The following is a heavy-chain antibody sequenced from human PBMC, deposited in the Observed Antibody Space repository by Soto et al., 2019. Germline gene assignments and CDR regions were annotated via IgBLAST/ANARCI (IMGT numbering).Heavy chain of an antibody. D-gene: IGHD2-2*02. CDR3: ARQLVVPAAIVSYGMDV. CDR1: GYSFTSSW. V-gene: IGHV5-10-1*01. Sequence: PGESLKISCKGSGYSFTSSWISWVRQMPGKGLEWMGRIDPSDSYTNYSPSFQGHVTISADKSISTAYLQWSSLKASNTAMYYCARQLVVPAAIVSYGMDVWGQGTTVTVSS. J-gene: IGHJ6*02. CDR2: IDPSDSYT.